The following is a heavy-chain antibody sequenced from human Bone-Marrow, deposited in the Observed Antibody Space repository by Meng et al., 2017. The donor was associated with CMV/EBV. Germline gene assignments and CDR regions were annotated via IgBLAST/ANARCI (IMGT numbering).Heavy chain of an antibody. J-gene: IGHJ3*02. CDR3: ARAFGCSSSTCYGYVFDN. V-gene: IGHV1-2*06. Sequence: ASVKVSCKASGYTFADYYIHWVRQAPGQGLEWMGRINPNSGDTHYVQKFQGRVTMTGDTSISTAYMELSRLRSDDTAVYYCARAFGCSSSTCYGYVFDNWGQGTMVTF. CDR1: GYTFADYY. CDR2: INPNSGDT. D-gene: IGHD2-2*01.